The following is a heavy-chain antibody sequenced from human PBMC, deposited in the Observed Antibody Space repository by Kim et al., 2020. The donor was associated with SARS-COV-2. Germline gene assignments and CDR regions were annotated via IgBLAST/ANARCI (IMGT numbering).Heavy chain of an antibody. J-gene: IGHJ3*02. CDR3: AKPCSRAYYFGAFDI. Sequence: GGSLRLSCAASGFTFNIYAMNWVRQAPGKGLEWVSGISSSSDSAYYADSVKGRFTISRDNSKNTLYLRMNSLGAEDTAVYYCAKPCSRAYYFGAFDIWGQGTMVTVSS. V-gene: IGHV3-23*01. CDR2: ISSSSDSA. CDR1: GFTFNIYA. D-gene: IGHD3-22*01.